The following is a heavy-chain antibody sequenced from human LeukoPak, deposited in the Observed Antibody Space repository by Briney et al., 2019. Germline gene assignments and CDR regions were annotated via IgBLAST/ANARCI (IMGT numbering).Heavy chain of an antibody. V-gene: IGHV4-59*01. Sequence: SETLSLTCTVSGGSISSYYWSWIRQPPGKGLEWIGYIYYSGSTNYNPSLKSRVTISVDTSKNQFSLKLSSVTAADTAVYYCARLTVTEAIWGQGTLVTVSS. D-gene: IGHD5-18*01. CDR1: GGSISSYY. J-gene: IGHJ4*02. CDR3: ARLTVTEAI. CDR2: IYYSGST.